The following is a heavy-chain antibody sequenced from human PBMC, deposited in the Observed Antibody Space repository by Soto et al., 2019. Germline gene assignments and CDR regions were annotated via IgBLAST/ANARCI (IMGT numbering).Heavy chain of an antibody. Sequence: EVQLVESGGGLVQAAGSLRLFCAVSGFTFSSYEMNWVRQAPGKGLEWVSYIGTSGKTIYYADSVRGRFTISSDNAKNSLYLQMNGLRAEDTAVYFCARDPAIYSGKFDYGLDVWGRGTTVTVSS. J-gene: IGHJ6*02. D-gene: IGHD4-4*01. V-gene: IGHV3-48*03. CDR3: ARDPAIYSGKFDYGLDV. CDR1: GFTFSSYE. CDR2: IGTSGKTI.